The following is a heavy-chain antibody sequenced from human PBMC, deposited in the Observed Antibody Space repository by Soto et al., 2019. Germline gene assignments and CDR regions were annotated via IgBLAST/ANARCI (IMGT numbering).Heavy chain of an antibody. CDR1: GGSISSGGYY. CDR2: IYYSGST. J-gene: IGHJ4*02. CDR3: ASVNIVATIPDYFDY. D-gene: IGHD5-12*01. Sequence: SETLSLTCTVSGGSISSGGYYWSWIRQHPGKGLEWIGYIYYSGSTYYNPSLKSRVTISVDTSKNQFSLKLSSVTAADTAVYYCASVNIVATIPDYFDYWGQGTLVTVSS. V-gene: IGHV4-31*03.